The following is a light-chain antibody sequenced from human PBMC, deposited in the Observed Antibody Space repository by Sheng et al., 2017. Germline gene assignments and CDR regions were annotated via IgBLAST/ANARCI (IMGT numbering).Light chain of an antibody. CDR1: QSVSSY. CDR3: QQRSNWPFT. CDR2: DAS. J-gene: IGKJ3*01. Sequence: ENVLTQSPDTLSLSPGERATLSCRASQSVSSYLAWYQQKPGQAPRLLIYDASNRATGIPARFSGSGSGTDFTLTISSLEPEDFAVYYCQQRSNWPFTFGP. V-gene: IGKV3-11*01.